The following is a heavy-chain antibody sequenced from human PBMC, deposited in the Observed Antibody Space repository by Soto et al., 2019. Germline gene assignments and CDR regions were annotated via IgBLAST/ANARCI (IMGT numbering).Heavy chain of an antibody. CDR1: GYTFTRYY. CDR2: INPSGGGT. Sequence: GASVKVSCKASGYTFTRYYMHWVRQAPGQVLEWMGIINPSGGGTSYAQKFQGRVTLTRDTSTRTVYMELSSLKSEYTAVYYCARDQDGSGSYYFNWFDPWGQGTLVTVSS. J-gene: IGHJ5*02. CDR3: ARDQDGSGSYYFNWFDP. D-gene: IGHD3-10*01. V-gene: IGHV1-46*01.